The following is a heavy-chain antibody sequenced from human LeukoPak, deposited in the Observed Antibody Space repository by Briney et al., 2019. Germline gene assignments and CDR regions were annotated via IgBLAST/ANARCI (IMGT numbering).Heavy chain of an antibody. CDR2: INPSDGYT. D-gene: IGHD4-17*01. CDR3: ARLQDYGDQPRGWGALNWFDP. Sequence: ASVKVSCKASGYTFTSYYMHWVRQAPGQGLEWMGKINPSDGYTGYAQKFQGRVSVTRDTSTSTVYMELSSLRSEDTAVYYCARLQDYGDQPRGWGALNWFDPWGQGTLVTVSS. J-gene: IGHJ5*02. V-gene: IGHV1-46*01. CDR1: GYTFTSYY.